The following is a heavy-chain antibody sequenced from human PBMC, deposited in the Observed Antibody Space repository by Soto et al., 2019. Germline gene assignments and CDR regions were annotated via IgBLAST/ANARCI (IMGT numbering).Heavy chain of an antibody. CDR3: ARLNSKSHYYFDY. J-gene: IGHJ4*02. CDR2: INYSGST. V-gene: IGHV4-39*01. Sequence: SETLSLTCAVSGGSISSSSYYWGWIRQPPGKGLEWIGSINYSGSTYYNPSLKSRVTISVDTSKNQFSLKLSSVTAADTAVYYCARLNSKSHYYFDYWGQGTLVTVSS. D-gene: IGHD1-26*01. CDR1: GGSISSSSYY.